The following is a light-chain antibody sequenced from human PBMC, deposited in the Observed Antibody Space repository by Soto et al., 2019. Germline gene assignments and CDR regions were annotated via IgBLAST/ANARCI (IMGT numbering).Light chain of an antibody. Sequence: TQSPATLSLSAGERATLSCRASQSIRNYLAWYQQKPGKAPKLLIFAASSLQSGVPSRFSGSRSGPDFTLTISSLQPEDFATYYCQQSYSSPPTFGQGTKVDIK. CDR3: QQSYSSPPT. CDR1: QSIRNY. J-gene: IGKJ1*01. V-gene: IGKV1-39*01. CDR2: AAS.